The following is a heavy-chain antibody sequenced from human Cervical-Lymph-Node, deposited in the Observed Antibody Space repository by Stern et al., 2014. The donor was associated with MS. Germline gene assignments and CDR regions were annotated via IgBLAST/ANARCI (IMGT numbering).Heavy chain of an antibody. CDR1: GFAFASYD. D-gene: IGHD2-8*01. Sequence: VQLVESGGGVVQPGGSLRLSCATSGFAFASYDLHWVRQAPGKGLEWVAFISNDGSNKYYADSLKDRFIVSRDYSKKTLNLQINSLRREDTAVYYCAPPGHFYTNAPDYWGRGTLVTVPS. CDR2: ISNDGSNK. V-gene: IGHV3-30*03. CDR3: APPGHFYTNAPDY. J-gene: IGHJ4*02.